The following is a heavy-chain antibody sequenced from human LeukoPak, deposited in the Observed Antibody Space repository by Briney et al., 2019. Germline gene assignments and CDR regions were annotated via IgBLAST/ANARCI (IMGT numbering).Heavy chain of an antibody. CDR3: ARPVVAAITPDTFDI. D-gene: IGHD2-15*01. J-gene: IGHJ3*02. Sequence: PGGSLRLSCAASGFTFSDYYMSWIRQAPGKGLEWVSYISSGGRTIYYADSVKGRFTMSRDNAKNSLYLQMNSLRAEDTAVYYCARPVVAAITPDTFDIWGQGTMVTVSS. V-gene: IGHV3-11*04. CDR2: ISSGGRTI. CDR1: GFTFSDYY.